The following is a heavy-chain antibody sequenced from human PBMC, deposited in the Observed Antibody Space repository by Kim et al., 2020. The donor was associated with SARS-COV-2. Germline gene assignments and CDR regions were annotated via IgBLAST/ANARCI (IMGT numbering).Heavy chain of an antibody. J-gene: IGHJ3*02. V-gene: IGHV4-59*13. CDR1: GGSISSYY. Sequence: SETLSLTCTVSGGSISSYYWSWIRQPPGKGLEWIGYIYYSGSTNYNPSLKSRVTISVDTSKNQFSLKLSSVTAADTAVDYCAREGSVAVAGTWCAFDIWGQGTMVTVSS. CDR2: IYYSGST. D-gene: IGHD6-19*01. CDR3: AREGSVAVAGTWCAFDI.